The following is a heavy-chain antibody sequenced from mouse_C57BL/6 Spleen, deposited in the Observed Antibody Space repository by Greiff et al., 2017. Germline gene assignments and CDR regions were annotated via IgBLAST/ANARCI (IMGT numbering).Heavy chain of an antibody. CDR3: ARDPYDGYYYYAMDY. Sequence: EVQVVESGGGLVKPGGSLKLSCAASGFTFSSYAMSWVRQTPEKRLEWVATISDGGSYTYYPDNVKGRFTISRDNAKNNLYLQMSHLKSEDTAMYYCARDPYDGYYYYAMDYWGQGTSVTVSS. V-gene: IGHV5-4*01. CDR1: GFTFSSYA. CDR2: ISDGGSYT. D-gene: IGHD2-3*01. J-gene: IGHJ4*01.